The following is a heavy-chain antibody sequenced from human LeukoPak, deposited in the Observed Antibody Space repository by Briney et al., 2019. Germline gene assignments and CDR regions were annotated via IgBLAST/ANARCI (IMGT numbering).Heavy chain of an antibody. D-gene: IGHD3-10*01. CDR2: ISAYNGNT. J-gene: IGHJ6*02. CDR1: GYTFTSYG. Sequence: ALVKVSCKASGYTFTSYGISWVRQAPGQGLEWMGWISAYNGNTNYAQKLQGRVTMTTDTSTSTAYMELRSLRSDDTAVYYCARRFYGSGSISYGMDVWGQGTTVTVSS. CDR3: ARRFYGSGSISYGMDV. V-gene: IGHV1-18*01.